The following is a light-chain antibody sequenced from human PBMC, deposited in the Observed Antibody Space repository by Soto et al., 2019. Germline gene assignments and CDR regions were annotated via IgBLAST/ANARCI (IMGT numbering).Light chain of an antibody. V-gene: IGKV1-5*01. CDR2: DDS. J-gene: IGKJ1*01. CDR1: QSISSW. Sequence: GDRVPFTCRASQSISSWLAWYQQKPGKAPKLLIYDDSSLESGVPSRFRGSRSGTEFTLTISSLQPDDFATYYCQQYNSYWTFRQETKVEIK. CDR3: QQYNSYWT.